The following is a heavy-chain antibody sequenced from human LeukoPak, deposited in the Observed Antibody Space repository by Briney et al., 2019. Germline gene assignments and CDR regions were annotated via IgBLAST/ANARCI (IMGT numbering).Heavy chain of an antibody. CDR1: GYTFTSYD. V-gene: IGHV1-8*01. J-gene: IGHJ5*02. Sequence: ASVKVSCKASGYTFTSYDINWVRQATGQGLEWMGWMNPNSGNTGYAQKFQGRVTMTRNTSISTAYMELSSLRSEGTAVYYCARGWEYSGYDRNWFDPWGQGTLVTVSS. D-gene: IGHD5-12*01. CDR3: ARGWEYSGYDRNWFDP. CDR2: MNPNSGNT.